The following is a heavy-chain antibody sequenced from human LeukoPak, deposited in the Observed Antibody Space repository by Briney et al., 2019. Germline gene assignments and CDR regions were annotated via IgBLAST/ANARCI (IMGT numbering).Heavy chain of an antibody. V-gene: IGHV1-69*13. J-gene: IGHJ4*02. CDR3: ARFGPKYSYGRVGFDY. D-gene: IGHD5-18*01. Sequence: GASVKVSCKASGGTFSSYAISWVRQAPGQGLEWMGGIIPIFGTANYAQKFQGRVTITADESTSTAYMELSSLRSEDTAVYYCARFGPKYSYGRVGFDYWGQGTLVTVSS. CDR1: GGTFSSYA. CDR2: IIPIFGTA.